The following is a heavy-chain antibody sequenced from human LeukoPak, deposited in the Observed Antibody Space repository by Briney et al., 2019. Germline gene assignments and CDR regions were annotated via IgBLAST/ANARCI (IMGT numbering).Heavy chain of an antibody. CDR2: IIPIFGTA. CDR1: GGTFSSYA. D-gene: IGHD3-10*01. Sequence: WASVKVSYKASGGTFSSYAISWVRQAPGQGLEWMGGIIPIFGTANYAQKFQGRVTITADESTSTAYMELSSLRSEDTAVYYCARTALLWFGELLTDWFDPWGQGTLVTVSS. CDR3: ARTALLWFGELLTDWFDP. J-gene: IGHJ5*02. V-gene: IGHV1-69*13.